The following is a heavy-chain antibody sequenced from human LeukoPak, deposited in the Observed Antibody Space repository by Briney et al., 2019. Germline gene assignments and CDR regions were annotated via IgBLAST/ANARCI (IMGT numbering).Heavy chain of an antibody. V-gene: IGHV4-38-2*02. J-gene: IGHJ4*02. D-gene: IGHD2-2*02. Sequence: SETLSLTCAVSGYSISSGYYWGWIRQPPGKGLEWIGSIYHSGSTYYNPSLKSRVTISVDTSKNQFSLKLSSVTAADTAVYYCARERVVPAAIQQGNFDYWGQGTLVTVSS. CDR1: GYSISSGYY. CDR3: ARERVVPAAIQQGNFDY. CDR2: IYHSGST.